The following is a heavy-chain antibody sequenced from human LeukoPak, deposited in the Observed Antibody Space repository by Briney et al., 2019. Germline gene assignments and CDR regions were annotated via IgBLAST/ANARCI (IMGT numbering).Heavy chain of an antibody. CDR1: GYTFTSYG. J-gene: IGHJ4*02. D-gene: IGHD3-22*01. V-gene: IGHV1-18*01. CDR2: ISAYNGNT. CDR3: ARDLVYYDSSGE. Sequence: ASVKVSCKASGYTFTSYGISWVRQAPGQGLEWMGWISAYNGNTNYAQKLQGRVTMTTDASTSTAYMELRSLRSDDTAVYYCARDLVYYDSSGEWGQGTLVTVSS.